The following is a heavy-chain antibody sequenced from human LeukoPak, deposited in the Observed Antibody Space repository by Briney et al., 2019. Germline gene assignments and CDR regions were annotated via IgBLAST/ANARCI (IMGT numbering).Heavy chain of an antibody. CDR2: IRGSGDST. J-gene: IGHJ3*02. Sequence: HPGGSLRLSCATSGLPFSYHAMSWVRQAPGKVLEWVSGIRGSGDSTYYAYTVKCRLPISRDKSKNTLYLQMNSLRAEETAVYYCAIPQIAARPPAAFDSWGQGTMVTVSS. CDR3: AIPQIAARPPAAFDS. V-gene: IGHV3-23*01. CDR1: GLPFSYHA. D-gene: IGHD6-25*01.